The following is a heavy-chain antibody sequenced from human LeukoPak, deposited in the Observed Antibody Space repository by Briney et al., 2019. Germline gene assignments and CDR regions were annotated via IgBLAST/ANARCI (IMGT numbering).Heavy chain of an antibody. CDR3: ARDLGLWLQGSWFDP. CDR2: IYTSGST. V-gene: IGHV4-4*07. Sequence: SETLSLTCTVSGGSISSYYWSWIRQPAGKGLEWIGRIYTSGSTNYNPSLKSRVTMSADTSKNQFSLKLSSVTAADTAVYYCARDLGLWLQGSWFDPWGQGTLVTVSS. J-gene: IGHJ5*02. CDR1: GGSISSYY. D-gene: IGHD5-18*01.